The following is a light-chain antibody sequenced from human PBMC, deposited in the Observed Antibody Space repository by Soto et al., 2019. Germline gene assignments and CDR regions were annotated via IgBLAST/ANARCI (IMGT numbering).Light chain of an antibody. CDR1: SSDVGGYNY. Sequence: QSVLTQPASVSGSPGQSITISCTGTSSDVGGYNYVSWYQQHPGKAPKLMIYEVTNRPSGVSNRFSGSKSGNTASLTISGLQAEDEADYYCSSYTRSSTLPLVFGGGTKLTVL. CDR3: SSYTRSSTLPLV. V-gene: IGLV2-14*01. J-gene: IGLJ2*01. CDR2: EVT.